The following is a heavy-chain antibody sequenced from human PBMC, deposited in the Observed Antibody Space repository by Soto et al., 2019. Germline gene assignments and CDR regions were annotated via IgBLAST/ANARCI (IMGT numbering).Heavy chain of an antibody. CDR2: IRSGGIT. V-gene: IGHV3-23*01. D-gene: IGHD3-3*01. Sequence: EVQLLESGGGLAQPGGSLRLSCAASGFTFSSYAMTWVRQAPGKGLEWVSVIRSGGITHYADSVKGRFTISRDNSKNTFYLQMNSLRDEDTAIYYCAKSAISGVVIYDKCGQGTLVTVSS. J-gene: IGHJ4*02. CDR3: AKSAISGVVIYDK. CDR1: GFTFSSYA.